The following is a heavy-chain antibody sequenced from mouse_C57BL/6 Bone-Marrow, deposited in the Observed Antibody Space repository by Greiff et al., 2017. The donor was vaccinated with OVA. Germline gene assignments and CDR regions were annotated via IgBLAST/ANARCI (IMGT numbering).Heavy chain of an antibody. CDR1: GYSITSDY. J-gene: IGHJ1*03. CDR2: ISYSGST. Sequence: EVNVVESGPGLAKPSQTLSLTCSVTGYSITSDYWNWIRKFPGNKLEYMGYISYSGSTYYNPSLKSRISITRDTSKNQYYLQLNSVTTEDTATYYCARWGPLYYGSSSWYFDVWGTGTTVTVSS. CDR3: ARWGPLYYGSSSWYFDV. D-gene: IGHD1-1*01. V-gene: IGHV3-8*01.